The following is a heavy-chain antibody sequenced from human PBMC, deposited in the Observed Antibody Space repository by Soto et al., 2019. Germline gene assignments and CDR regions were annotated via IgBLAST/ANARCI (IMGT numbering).Heavy chain of an antibody. V-gene: IGHV1-18*01. CDR3: ARGGDIVVVPAEFDP. Sequence: WASGKVSCKASGSTFPSYGTSGWRQAPEQGLEWMGWISAYNGNTNYAQKLQGRVTMTTDTSTSTAYMELRSLRSDDTAVYYCARGGDIVVVPAEFDPWGQGTLVTVSS. D-gene: IGHD2-2*01. CDR2: ISAYNGNT. J-gene: IGHJ5*02. CDR1: GSTFPSYG.